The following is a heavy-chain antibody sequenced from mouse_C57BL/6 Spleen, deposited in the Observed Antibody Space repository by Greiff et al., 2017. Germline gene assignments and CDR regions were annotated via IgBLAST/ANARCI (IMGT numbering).Heavy chain of an antibody. CDR1: GYSITSGYD. Sequence: EVKLMESGPGMVKPSQSLSLTCTVTGYSITSGYDWHWIRHFPGNKLEWMGYISYSGSTNYNPSLKSRISITHDTSKNHFFLKLNSVTTEDTATYYCARALIYYGNYAFDYWGQGTTLTVSS. J-gene: IGHJ2*01. CDR3: ARALIYYGNYAFDY. D-gene: IGHD2-1*01. CDR2: ISYSGST. V-gene: IGHV3-1*01.